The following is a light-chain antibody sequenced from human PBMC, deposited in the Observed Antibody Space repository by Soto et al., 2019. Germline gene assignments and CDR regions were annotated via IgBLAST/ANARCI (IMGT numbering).Light chain of an antibody. CDR3: QQYSSSRT. Sequence: EIVLTQSPGTLSLSPGERVTLSRRASQSVSSNHLAWYQQKPGQAPRLLIYGGSSRATGIPVRFSGSGSETDFTLTITRLEPEDFAVYYCQQYSSSRTFGQGTKVDIK. J-gene: IGKJ1*01. V-gene: IGKV3-20*01. CDR1: QSVSSNH. CDR2: GGS.